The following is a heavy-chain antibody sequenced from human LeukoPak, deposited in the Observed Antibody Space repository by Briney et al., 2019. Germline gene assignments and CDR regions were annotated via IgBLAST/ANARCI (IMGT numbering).Heavy chain of an antibody. J-gene: IGHJ4*02. Sequence: TGGSLRLSCAASGFTFSSYAMSWVRQAPGKGLEWVSAISGSGGSTYYADSVKGRFTISRDNSKNTLYLQMNSLRAEDTAVYYCAKDFHSSSWYYFDYWGQGTLVTVSS. D-gene: IGHD6-13*01. V-gene: IGHV3-23*01. CDR2: ISGSGGST. CDR3: AKDFHSSSWYYFDY. CDR1: GFTFSSYA.